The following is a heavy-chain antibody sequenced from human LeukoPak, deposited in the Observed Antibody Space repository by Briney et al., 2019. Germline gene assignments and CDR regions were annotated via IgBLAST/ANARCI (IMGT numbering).Heavy chain of an antibody. CDR1: GFTFSSYG. V-gene: IGHV3-33*01. CDR2: IWYDGSNK. D-gene: IGHD2-21*02. Sequence: GGSLRLSCAASGFTFSSYGMHWVRQAPGKGLEWVAVIWYDGSNKYYADSVKGRFTISRDNSKNTLYLQMNSLRAEDTAVYYCAREDTPATANYWGQGTLVTISS. J-gene: IGHJ4*02. CDR3: AREDTPATANY.